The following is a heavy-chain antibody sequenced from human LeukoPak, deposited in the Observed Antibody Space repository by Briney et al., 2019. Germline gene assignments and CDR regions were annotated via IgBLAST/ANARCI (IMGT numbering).Heavy chain of an antibody. CDR1: GYSFTSYW. D-gene: IGHD3-10*01. V-gene: IGHV5-51*01. Sequence: GESLQISCKGSGYSFTSYWIGWVRQMPGKGLEWMGIIYPGDSDTRYSPSFQGQVTISADKSISTAYLQWSSLKASDTAMYYCARRVRFGESPFYFDYWGQGTLVTVSS. J-gene: IGHJ4*02. CDR2: IYPGDSDT. CDR3: ARRVRFGESPFYFDY.